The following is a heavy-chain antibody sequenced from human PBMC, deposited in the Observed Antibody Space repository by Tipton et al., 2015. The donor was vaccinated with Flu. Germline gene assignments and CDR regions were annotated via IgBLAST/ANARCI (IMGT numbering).Heavy chain of an antibody. D-gene: IGHD3-16*01. CDR1: GFPFSTYW. Sequence: GSLRLSCAASGFPFSTYWMTWVRQAPGRGLEWVANIKKDGGERFYAASVRGRFTVSRDNEANLMYLEMNSLRVDDTAVYYCAKDLSDYHAVNYFYGMDVWGPGTTVTVSS. J-gene: IGHJ6*02. CDR2: IKKDGGER. CDR3: AKDLSDYHAVNYFYGMDV. V-gene: IGHV3-7*01.